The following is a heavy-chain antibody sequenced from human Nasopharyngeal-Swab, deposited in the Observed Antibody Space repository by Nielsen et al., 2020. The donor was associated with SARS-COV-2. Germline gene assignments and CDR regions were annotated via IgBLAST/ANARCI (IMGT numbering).Heavy chain of an antibody. CDR2: IIPIFGTA. Sequence: WVRQAPGQGLEWMGGIIPIFGTASYAQKFQGRVTITADGSTSTAYMELSSLRSEDTAVYYCALITMVRGVTAGQLDPWGQGTLVTVSS. J-gene: IGHJ5*02. V-gene: IGHV1-69*01. D-gene: IGHD3-10*01. CDR3: ALITMVRGVTAGQLDP.